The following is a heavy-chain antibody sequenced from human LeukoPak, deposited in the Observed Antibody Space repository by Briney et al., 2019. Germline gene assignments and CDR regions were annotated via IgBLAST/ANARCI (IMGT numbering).Heavy chain of an antibody. CDR1: GYSFTTYW. D-gene: IGHD3-22*01. V-gene: IGHV5-51*01. Sequence: GEPLKISCKGSGYSFTTYWIGWVRQMPGKGLEWLGIINPGDSDTRYSPSFQGQVTISADKSISTAYLQWSSLKASDTAMYYCARLSPSGYYYLHYWGQGTLVTVSS. J-gene: IGHJ4*02. CDR2: INPGDSDT. CDR3: ARLSPSGYYYLHY.